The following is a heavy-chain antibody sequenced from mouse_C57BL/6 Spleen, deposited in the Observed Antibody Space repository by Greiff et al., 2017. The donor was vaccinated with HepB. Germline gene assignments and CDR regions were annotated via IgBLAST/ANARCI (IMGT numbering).Heavy chain of an antibody. D-gene: IGHD1-1*01. CDR2: IYPGGGYT. J-gene: IGHJ4*01. V-gene: IGHV1-63*01. Sequence: QVQLQQSGAELVRPGTSVKMSCKASGYTFTNYWIGWAKQRPGHGLEWIGDIYPGGGYTNYNEKFKGKATLTADKSSSTAYMQFSSLTSEDSAIYYCARRGYGSSPYAMDYWGQGTSVTVSS. CDR3: ARRGYGSSPYAMDY. CDR1: GYTFTNYW.